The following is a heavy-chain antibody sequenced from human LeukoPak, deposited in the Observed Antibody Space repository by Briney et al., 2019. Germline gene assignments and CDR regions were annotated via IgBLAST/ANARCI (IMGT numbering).Heavy chain of an antibody. V-gene: IGHV4-34*01. Sequence: ASETLSLTCAVYGGSFSGYYWSWIRQSPGQGLEWIGEINHSGSTNYNPSLRSRVTISVDTSKNQFSLKLSSVTAADTAVYYCARGDGYDFWSGYSHYFDYWGQGTLVTVSS. J-gene: IGHJ4*02. CDR2: INHSGST. CDR1: GGSFSGYY. D-gene: IGHD3-3*01. CDR3: ARGDGYDFWSGYSHYFDY.